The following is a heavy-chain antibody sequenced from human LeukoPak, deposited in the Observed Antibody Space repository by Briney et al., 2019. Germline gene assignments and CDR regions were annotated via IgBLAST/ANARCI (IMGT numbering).Heavy chain of an antibody. CDR3: ARGCSSWRGDGWFDT. D-gene: IGHD6-13*01. J-gene: IGHJ5*02. Sequence: SQTLSLTCAISGESVSSNSAAWTWIRQSPSRGLEWLGRTYYRTKWYNDYAESVKSRITINPDTFKNQFSLQLNSMTPEDTAVYYCARGCSSWRGDGWFDTWGQGTLVTVSS. CDR2: TYYRTKWYN. CDR1: GESVSSNSAA. V-gene: IGHV6-1*01.